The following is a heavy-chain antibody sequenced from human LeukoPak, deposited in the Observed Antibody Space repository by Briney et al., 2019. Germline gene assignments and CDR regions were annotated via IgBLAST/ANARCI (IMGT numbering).Heavy chain of an antibody. CDR1: GFAFSTSG. Sequence: GRSLRLSCVGSGFAFSTSGLHWVRQAPGKGLEWVAVIWHDGSNKNYADSVKGRFTISRDNSKNSLYLQMNSLRAEDTAVYYCARDSYGYVHGNWFDPWGQGTLVTVSS. V-gene: IGHV3-33*01. CDR2: IWHDGSNK. D-gene: IGHD5-18*01. CDR3: ARDSYGYVHGNWFDP. J-gene: IGHJ5*02.